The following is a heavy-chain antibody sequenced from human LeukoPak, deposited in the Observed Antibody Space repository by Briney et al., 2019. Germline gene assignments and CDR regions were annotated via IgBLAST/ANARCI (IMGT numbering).Heavy chain of an antibody. CDR2: ISGSGGST. CDR1: GFTFSSSA. CDR3: AMSGTYYDYVWGSYRPRPFDY. V-gene: IGHV3-23*01. D-gene: IGHD3-16*02. J-gene: IGHJ4*02. Sequence: GGSLRLSCAASGFTFSSSAMNWVRQAPGKGLEWVSAISGSGGSTYYADSVKGRFTISRDNSKNTLYLQMNSLRAEDTAVYYCAMSGTYYDYVWGSYRPRPFDYWGQGTLVTVSS.